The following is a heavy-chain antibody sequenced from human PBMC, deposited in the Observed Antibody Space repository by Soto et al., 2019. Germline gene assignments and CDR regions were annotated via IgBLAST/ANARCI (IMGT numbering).Heavy chain of an antibody. D-gene: IGHD2-2*01. CDR2: IWYDGSNK. V-gene: IGHV3-33*01. CDR3: AREALVVVPAALDY. Sequence: QVQLVESGGGVVQPGRSLRLSCAASGFTFSSYGMHWVRQAPGKGLEWVAVIWYDGSNKYYADSVKGRFTISRDNSKNTLYLQMNSLRAEDTAVYYCAREALVVVPAALDYWGQGTLVTVSS. CDR1: GFTFSSYG. J-gene: IGHJ4*02.